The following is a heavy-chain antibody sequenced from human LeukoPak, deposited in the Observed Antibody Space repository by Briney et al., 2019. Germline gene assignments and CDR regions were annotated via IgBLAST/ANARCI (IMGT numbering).Heavy chain of an antibody. CDR3: ARRYMATSAEDFDY. D-gene: IGHD5-24*01. Sequence: PGGSLRLSCSASGFTFRNYGIHWVRQAPGKGLEWVIVVSRDGGTKYYSDSVKGRFTISRDNSENTLYLQMNSLRVEDAAVYYCARRYMATSAEDFDYWGQGTLVTVSS. V-gene: IGHV3-30*03. CDR1: GFTFRNYG. J-gene: IGHJ4*02. CDR2: VSRDGGTK.